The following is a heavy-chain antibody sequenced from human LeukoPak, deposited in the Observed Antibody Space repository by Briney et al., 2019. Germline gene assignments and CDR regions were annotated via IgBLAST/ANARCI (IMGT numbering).Heavy chain of an antibody. CDR1: GFTFNNYG. CDR2: TSYDGSDK. V-gene: IGHV3-30*18. Sequence: PGGSLRLSCAASGFTFNNYGMLWVRQAPGKGLEWVAVTSYDGSDKHHADPVKGRFTIARDNSKNTLYLQMNSLRTEDTAVYYCAKIATQWELVFSWYFDFWGRGTLVTVSS. J-gene: IGHJ2*01. CDR3: AKIATQWELVFSWYFDF. D-gene: IGHD1-26*01.